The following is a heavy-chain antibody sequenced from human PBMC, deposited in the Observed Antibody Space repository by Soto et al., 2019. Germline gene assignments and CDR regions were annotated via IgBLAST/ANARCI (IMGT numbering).Heavy chain of an antibody. CDR1: GFTFSSYA. V-gene: IGHV3-23*01. CDR2: ISGSGGST. D-gene: IGHD3-9*01. Sequence: GGSLRFSCAASGFTFSSYAMSWVRQAPGKGLEWVSAISGSGGSTYYADSVKGRFTISRDNSKNTLYLQMNSLRAEDTAVYYCARAPYYDILTGEPFDYWGQGTLVTVSS. CDR3: ARAPYYDILTGEPFDY. J-gene: IGHJ4*02.